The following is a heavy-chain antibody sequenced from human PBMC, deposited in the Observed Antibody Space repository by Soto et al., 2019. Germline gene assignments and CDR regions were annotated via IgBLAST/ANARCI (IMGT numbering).Heavy chain of an antibody. CDR1: GFTFSDHY. Sequence: EVQLVESGGGLVQPGGSLRLSCAASGFTFSDHYMDWVRQAPGKGLEWIGRSRNKAKSYSTQYAASVEGRFTISRDVSKNLLYLQMNSLKTEDTAVYYCARRYDFWSGGDMDVWGQGTTVIVSS. J-gene: IGHJ6*02. CDR2: SRNKAKSYST. D-gene: IGHD3-3*01. V-gene: IGHV3-72*01. CDR3: ARRYDFWSGGDMDV.